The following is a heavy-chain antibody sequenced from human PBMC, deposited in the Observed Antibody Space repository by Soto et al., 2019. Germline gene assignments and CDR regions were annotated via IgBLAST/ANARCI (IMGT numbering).Heavy chain of an antibody. Sequence: QLQLQESGSGLVKPSQTLSLTCAVSGGSISSGGFSWSWIRQPPGKGLEWIGYIYHSGSTYYNPSHKRRVTISVDRPKNQFSLKLRSVTAADTAVYDCARAAQDYYDSSITFGMDVWGQGTTVPVSS. CDR2: IYHSGST. J-gene: IGHJ6*02. CDR3: ARAAQDYYDSSITFGMDV. V-gene: IGHV4-30-2*01. D-gene: IGHD3-22*01. CDR1: GGSISSGGFS.